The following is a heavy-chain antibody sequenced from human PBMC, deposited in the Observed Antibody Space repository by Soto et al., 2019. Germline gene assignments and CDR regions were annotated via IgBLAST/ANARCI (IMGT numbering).Heavy chain of an antibody. CDR2: INPNSGGT. J-gene: IGHJ5*02. CDR3: ARGGITIFGVVIKNWFDP. V-gene: IGHV1-2*04. D-gene: IGHD3-3*01. Sequence: QVQLVQSGAEVKKPGASVKVSCKASGYTFTGYYMHWVRQAPGQGLEWMGWINPNSGGTNYAQKFQVWVTMTRDTSISTAYMELSRLRSDDTAVYYCARGGITIFGVVIKNWFDPWGQGTLVTVSS. CDR1: GYTFTGYY.